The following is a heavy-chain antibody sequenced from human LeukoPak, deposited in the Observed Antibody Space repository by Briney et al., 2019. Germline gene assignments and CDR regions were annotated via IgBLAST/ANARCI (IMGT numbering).Heavy chain of an antibody. CDR3: ARAHYYDSSGYYSGLFDY. CDR1: GYSINSDYY. V-gene: IGHV4-38-2*01. Sequence: SETLSLTCAVSGYSINSDYYWGWIRQPPGKGLEWIGHIYHSGNTNYNSSLKSRVTISVDTSKNQFSLKLSSVTAADTAVYYCARAHYYDSSGYYSGLFDYWGQGTLVTVSS. D-gene: IGHD3-22*01. CDR2: IYHSGNT. J-gene: IGHJ4*02.